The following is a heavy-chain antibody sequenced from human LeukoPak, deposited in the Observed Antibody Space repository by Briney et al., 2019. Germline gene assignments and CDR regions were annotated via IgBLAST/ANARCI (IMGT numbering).Heavy chain of an antibody. Sequence: GGSLRLSCAASGFTFSSYAMNWVRQAPGKGLEWVSVISSSGSSTYYADSVRGRFTISRDKSKNSLYLQMDSLRVEDTAFYYCAKDNRRHYTSGPNPDSLHWGQGALVTVSS. CDR2: ISSSGSST. CDR3: AKDNRRHYTSGPNPDSLH. J-gene: IGHJ4*02. D-gene: IGHD6-19*01. V-gene: IGHV3-23*01. CDR1: GFTFSSYA.